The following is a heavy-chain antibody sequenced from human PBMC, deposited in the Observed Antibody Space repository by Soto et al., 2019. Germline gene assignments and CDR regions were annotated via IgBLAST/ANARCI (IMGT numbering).Heavy chain of an antibody. CDR3: ARLSPNTVGAGFDS. Sequence: EVQLVQSGAEVKKAGESLKISCKGSGYSFPRNWIAWVRQLPGKGLEWMGIIYPGDSDTRYSPSFQGQVTMSADKSMTTAHLQWSSLKASDTAVYYCARLSPNTVGAGFDSWGQGTLVTVSS. CDR2: IYPGDSDT. V-gene: IGHV5-51*01. D-gene: IGHD1-26*01. J-gene: IGHJ4*02. CDR1: GYSFPRNW.